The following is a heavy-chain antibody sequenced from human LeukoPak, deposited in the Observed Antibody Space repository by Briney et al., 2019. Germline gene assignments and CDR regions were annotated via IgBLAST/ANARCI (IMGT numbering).Heavy chain of an antibody. J-gene: IGHJ4*02. Sequence: GGSLRLSCAASGFIFSSYSMNWVRQAPGKGLEWVSFISTSSSYIYYADSVKGRFTISRDNAKNSLYLQMNSLRAEDTAVYYCARRSGIAVAGAFDYWGQGTLVTVSS. V-gene: IGHV3-21*01. CDR3: ARRSGIAVAGAFDY. D-gene: IGHD6-19*01. CDR1: GFIFSSYS. CDR2: ISTSSSYI.